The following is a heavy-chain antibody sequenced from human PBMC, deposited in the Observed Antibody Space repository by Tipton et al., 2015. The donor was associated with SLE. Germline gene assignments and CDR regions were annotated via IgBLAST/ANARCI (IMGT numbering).Heavy chain of an antibody. J-gene: IGHJ4*02. D-gene: IGHD6-19*01. V-gene: IGHV1-18*01. CDR2: ISAYNGNT. CDR1: GYTFMSYG. CDR3: ARGVHSSGYYYFDY. Sequence: QSGAEVKKPGASVKVSCKASGYTFMSYGINWVRQAPGQGLEWMGRISAYNGNTDYAQKFQGRVTMTTDTSTTTAYMELSSLRSEDTAVYYCARGVHSSGYYYFDYWGQGTLVTVSS.